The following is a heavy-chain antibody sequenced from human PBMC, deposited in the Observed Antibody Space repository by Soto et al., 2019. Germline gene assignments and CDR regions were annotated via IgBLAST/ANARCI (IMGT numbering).Heavy chain of an antibody. CDR3: ASGCSTWYLDNWLDP. CDR1: GFSITGCGYY. D-gene: IGHD6-13*01. Sequence: LSLTCNVPGFSITGCGYYWSWIRQHPVKGLEWVGYTYYTGITYYNPSLKGRVTISLDTYGSHFSLSLTSVTAADTAIYYCASGCSTWYLDNWLDPWGKGTLVTDSS. J-gene: IGHJ5*02. CDR2: TYYTGIT. V-gene: IGHV4-31*03.